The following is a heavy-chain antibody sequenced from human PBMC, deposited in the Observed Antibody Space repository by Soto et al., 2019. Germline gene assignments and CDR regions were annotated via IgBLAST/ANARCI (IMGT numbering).Heavy chain of an antibody. CDR3: ARHSEVETTERSTWFDP. V-gene: IGHV4-39*01. Sequence: SETLSLTCTVSGGSISSSSYYWGWIRQPPGKGLEWIGSIYYSGSTYYNPSLKSRVTISVDTSKNQFSLKLSSVTAADTAVYYCARHSEVETTERSTWFDPWGQGTLVTVSS. D-gene: IGHD4-4*01. CDR1: GGSISSSSYY. CDR2: IYYSGST. J-gene: IGHJ5*02.